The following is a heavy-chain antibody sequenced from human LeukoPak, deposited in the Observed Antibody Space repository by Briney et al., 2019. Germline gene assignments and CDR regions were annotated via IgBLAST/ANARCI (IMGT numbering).Heavy chain of an antibody. CDR1: GFPFSSYW. CDR2: INSDGRST. D-gene: IGHD3-16*02. CDR3: ARAGFTGELSY. V-gene: IGHV3-74*01. J-gene: IGHJ4*02. Sequence: GGSLRLSCAASGFPFSSYWMHWVRPAPGKGLVWVSRINSDGRSTSYADSVKGRFTISRDNAKNTLYLQMNSLRAEDTAAYYCARAGFTGELSYWGQGTLVTVSS.